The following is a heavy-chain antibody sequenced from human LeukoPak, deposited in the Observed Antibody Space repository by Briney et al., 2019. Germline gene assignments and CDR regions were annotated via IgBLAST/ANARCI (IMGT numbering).Heavy chain of an antibody. CDR3: ATVGDYDFWSGYVLDY. Sequence: VSVKVSCKVSGYTLTELSMHWVRQAPGKGLEWMGGFDPEDGETIYAQKFQGRVTMTEDTSTDTAYMELSSLRSEDTAVYYCATVGDYDFWSGYVLDYWGQGTLVTVSS. D-gene: IGHD3-3*01. CDR2: FDPEDGET. J-gene: IGHJ4*02. CDR1: GYTLTELS. V-gene: IGHV1-24*01.